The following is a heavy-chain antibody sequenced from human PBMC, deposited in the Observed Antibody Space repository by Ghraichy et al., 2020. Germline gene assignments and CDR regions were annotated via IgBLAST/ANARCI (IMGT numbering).Heavy chain of an antibody. CDR1: GYTFTGYY. J-gene: IGHJ3*02. Sequence: ASVKVSCKASGYTFTGYYMHWVRQAPGQRLEWMVWINPNSGGTNYAQKFQGRVTRTRDTSISTAYMELGRLRSDDTAVYYCARDSMPSTALLRFLEWLLHDAFDIWGQGTMATVSS. D-gene: IGHD3-3*01. V-gene: IGHV1-2*02. CDR2: INPNSGGT. CDR3: ARDSMPSTALLRFLEWLLHDAFDI.